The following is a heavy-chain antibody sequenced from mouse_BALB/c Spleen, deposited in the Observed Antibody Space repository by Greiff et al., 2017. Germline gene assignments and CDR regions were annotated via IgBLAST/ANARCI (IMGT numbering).Heavy chain of an antibody. Sequence: EVQVVESGGGLVKPGGSLKLSCAASGFAFSSYDMSWVRQTPEKRLEWVAYISSGGGSTYYPDTVKGRFTISRDNAKNTLYLQMSSLKSEDTAMYYCAIFNSYFDYWGQGTTLTVSS. D-gene: IGHD1-3*01. J-gene: IGHJ2*01. CDR1: GFAFSSYD. V-gene: IGHV5-12-1*01. CDR2: ISSGGGST. CDR3: AIFNSYFDY.